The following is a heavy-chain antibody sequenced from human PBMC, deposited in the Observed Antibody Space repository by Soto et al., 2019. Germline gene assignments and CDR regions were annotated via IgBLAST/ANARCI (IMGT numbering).Heavy chain of an antibody. CDR3: AKVFYYYDSSGYYYFAY. D-gene: IGHD3-22*01. V-gene: IGHV3-23*01. CDR2: ISGSGSTI. J-gene: IGHJ4*02. Sequence: GGSLRLSCAASGFTFSSYAVSWVRQAPGKGPEWISSISGSGSTIYYADSVKGRFTISRDNSKNTLYLQMSSLRAEDTAVYYCAKVFYYYDSSGYYYFAYWGQGTLVTVSS. CDR1: GFTFSSYA.